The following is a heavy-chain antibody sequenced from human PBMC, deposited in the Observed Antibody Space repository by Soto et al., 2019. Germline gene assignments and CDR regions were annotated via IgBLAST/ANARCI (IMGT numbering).Heavy chain of an antibody. Sequence: QVQLVQSGAEVKKPGASVKVSCKASGYSFTAYYIHWVRQAPGQGLEWVGWIDPHGGYTQSTKTFQGRVTMTRDTSITTAYLELSSLKSDDTAVYYSARAPGGAGTHWGQGTLVSVSS. CDR2: IDPHGGYT. D-gene: IGHD6-19*01. J-gene: IGHJ4*02. V-gene: IGHV1-2*02. CDR1: GYSFTAYY. CDR3: ARAPGGAGTH.